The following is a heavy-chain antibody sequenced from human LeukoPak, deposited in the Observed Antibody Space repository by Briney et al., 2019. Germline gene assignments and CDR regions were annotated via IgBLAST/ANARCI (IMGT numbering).Heavy chain of an antibody. V-gene: IGHV3-30-3*01. CDR1: GFTFSSYA. Sequence: GGSLRLSCAASGFTFSSYAMHWVRQAPGKGLEWVAVISYDGSNKYYADSVKGPFTISRDNSKNTLYLQMNSLRAEDTAVYYCARASSSWFYFDYWGQGTLVTVSS. J-gene: IGHJ4*02. CDR2: ISYDGSNK. CDR3: ARASSSWFYFDY. D-gene: IGHD6-13*01.